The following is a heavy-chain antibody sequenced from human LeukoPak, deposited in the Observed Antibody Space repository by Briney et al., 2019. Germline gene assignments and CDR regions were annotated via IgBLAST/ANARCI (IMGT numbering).Heavy chain of an antibody. J-gene: IGHJ3*02. V-gene: IGHV3-21*03. CDR1: GFTFSSYS. CDR2: ISDSSRYI. D-gene: IGHD6-13*01. Sequence: GGSLRLSCAASGFTFSSYSMNWVRQAPGKGLEWVSSISDSSRYIYYADSVKGRFTISRDNAKNSLYLQMNSLKTEDTAVYYCTRTGIAAAGDAFDIWGQGTMVTVSS. CDR3: TRTGIAAAGDAFDI.